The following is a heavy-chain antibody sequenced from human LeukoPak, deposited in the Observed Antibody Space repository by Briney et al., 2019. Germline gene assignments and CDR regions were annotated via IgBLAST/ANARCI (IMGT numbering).Heavy chain of an antibody. D-gene: IGHD6-19*01. CDR1: GGSISSGGYY. Sequence: SQTLSLTCTVSGGSISSGGYYWSWIRQPPGKGLEWIGYIYHSGSTYYNPSLKSRVTISVDRSKNQFSLKLSSVTAADTAVYYCARDEHRADSSGWYVLGLFDYWGQGTLVTVSS. V-gene: IGHV4-30-2*01. J-gene: IGHJ4*02. CDR2: IYHSGST. CDR3: ARDEHRADSSGWYVLGLFDY.